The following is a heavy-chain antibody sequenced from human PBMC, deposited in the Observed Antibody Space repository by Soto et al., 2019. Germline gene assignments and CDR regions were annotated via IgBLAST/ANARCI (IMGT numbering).Heavy chain of an antibody. J-gene: IGHJ5*02. V-gene: IGHV4-59*01. Sequence: KPSETLSLTCTVSGGSISSYYWSWIRQPPGKGLEWIGYIYYSGSTNYNPSLKSRVTISVDTSKNQFSLKLSSVTAADTAVYYCAREGDSSSWYENWFDPWGQGTLVTVSS. D-gene: IGHD6-13*01. CDR3: AREGDSSSWYENWFDP. CDR1: GGSISSYY. CDR2: IYYSGST.